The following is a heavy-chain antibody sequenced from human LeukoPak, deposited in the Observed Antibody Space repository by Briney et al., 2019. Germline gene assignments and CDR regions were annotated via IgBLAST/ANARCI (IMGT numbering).Heavy chain of an antibody. CDR3: ARDNSVRDEAWWFNP. Sequence: GASVKVSCKASGYTFTSYGISWVRQAPGRGLEWMGWISAYNGNTNYAQKFQGRVTLTRDMSTSTDYLELSSLRSEDTAVYYCARDNSVRDEAWWFNPWGQGTLVTVSS. D-gene: IGHD5-24*01. CDR2: ISAYNGNT. J-gene: IGHJ5*02. V-gene: IGHV1-18*01. CDR1: GYTFTSYG.